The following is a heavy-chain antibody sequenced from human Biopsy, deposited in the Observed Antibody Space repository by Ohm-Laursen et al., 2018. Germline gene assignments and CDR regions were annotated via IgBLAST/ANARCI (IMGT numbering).Heavy chain of an antibody. CDR3: ARDTRWSPFSMDV. Sequence: SLRLSCTASGFSFSDYHMRWIRQAPGRGLEWVSYISGGGTIYYGDYMKGRVTISSDNAKNSLYLQMHSLRAEDTAVYYCARDTRWSPFSMDVWGQGTTVTVSS. CDR1: GFSFSDYH. V-gene: IGHV3-11*01. J-gene: IGHJ6*02. CDR2: ISGGGTI. D-gene: IGHD4-23*01.